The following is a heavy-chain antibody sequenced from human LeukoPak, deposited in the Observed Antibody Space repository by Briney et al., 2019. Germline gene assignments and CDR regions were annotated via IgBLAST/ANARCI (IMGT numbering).Heavy chain of an antibody. CDR2: ISYSGNT. CDR3: ARGSITMVRGVISPLDP. J-gene: IGHJ5*02. V-gene: IGHV4-39*07. D-gene: IGHD3-10*01. Sequence: SETLSLTCTVSGDSINSGSYSWGWIRRPPGKGLEWIGTISYSGNTYYNPSLKSRVTISVDTSKNQFSLKLSSVTAADTAVYYCARGSITMVRGVISPLDPWGQGTLVTVSS. CDR1: GDSINSGSYS.